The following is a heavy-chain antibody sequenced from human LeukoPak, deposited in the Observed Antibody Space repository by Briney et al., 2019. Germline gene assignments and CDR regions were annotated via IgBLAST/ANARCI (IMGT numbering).Heavy chain of an antibody. J-gene: IGHJ4*02. D-gene: IGHD3-22*01. CDR2: ISWNSGSI. CDR1: GFTFDDYA. CDR3: AKDRYYYDSSGLDY. V-gene: IGHV3-9*01. Sequence: GGSLRLSCAASGFTFDDYAMHWVRQAPGKGLEWVSGISWNSGSIGYADSVKGRFTISRDDAKNSLYLQMNSLRAEDTALYYCAKDRYYYDSSGLDYWGQGTLVTVSS.